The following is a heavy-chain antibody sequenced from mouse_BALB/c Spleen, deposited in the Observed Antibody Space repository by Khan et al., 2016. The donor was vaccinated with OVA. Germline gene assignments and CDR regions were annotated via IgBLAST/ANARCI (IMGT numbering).Heavy chain of an antibody. J-gene: IGHJ3*01. D-gene: IGHD2-2*01. CDR3: TIHGYVSWFTY. CDR2: IDPFSGGT. Sequence: EVQLQESGPELMKPGASVKISCKASGYSFTTYYINWFIQSHGKSLEWIGYIDPFSGGTPYNQKFKGKATLTVDKSSSTAYIHLSNLTSEDSAVYYCTIHGYVSWFTYWGQGTLVTVSA. V-gene: IGHV1S135*01. CDR1: GYSFTTYY.